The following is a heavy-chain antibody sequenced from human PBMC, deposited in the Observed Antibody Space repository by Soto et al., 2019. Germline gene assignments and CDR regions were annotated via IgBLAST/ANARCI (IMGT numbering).Heavy chain of an antibody. CDR1: GFTFRSFT. Sequence: GGSLRLSXAASGFTFRSFTMNWVRQAPGKGLEWVSTISSNSAYIYYTDALRGRFTISRDNAKNSLHLQMNSLRAEDTAVYYRTRDASRDSSARGWFDPWGPGTLVTVSS. CDR2: ISSNSAYI. CDR3: TRDASRDSSARGWFDP. J-gene: IGHJ5*02. V-gene: IGHV3-21*01. D-gene: IGHD6-13*01.